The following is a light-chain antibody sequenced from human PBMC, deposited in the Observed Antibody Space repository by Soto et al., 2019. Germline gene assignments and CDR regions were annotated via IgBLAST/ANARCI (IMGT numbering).Light chain of an antibody. CDR3: ALYLGSVIWV. Sequence: QTVVTQDPSVSVSPGGTVTLTCGLTSGSVSTSHKPAWYQQTPGQSPRTLIYSTNTRSSGVPDRFSGSILGNKAALTITGAQAEEESDYYCALYLGSVIWVFGGGTKVTVL. CDR1: SGSVSTSHK. CDR2: STN. V-gene: IGLV8-61*01. J-gene: IGLJ3*02.